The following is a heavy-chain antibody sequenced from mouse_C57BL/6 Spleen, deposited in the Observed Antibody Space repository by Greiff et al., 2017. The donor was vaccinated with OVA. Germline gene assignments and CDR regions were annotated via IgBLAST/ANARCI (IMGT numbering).Heavy chain of an antibody. Sequence: VQLQQPGAELVKPGASVKMSCKASGYTFTSYWITWVKQRPGQGLEWIGDIYPGSGSTNYNEKFKSKATLTVDTSSSTAYMQLSSLTSEDSAVYYCARPYGSSPSFDVWGTGTTVTVSS. J-gene: IGHJ1*03. V-gene: IGHV1-55*01. CDR3: ARPYGSSPSFDV. CDR2: IYPGSGST. CDR1: GYTFTSYW. D-gene: IGHD1-1*01.